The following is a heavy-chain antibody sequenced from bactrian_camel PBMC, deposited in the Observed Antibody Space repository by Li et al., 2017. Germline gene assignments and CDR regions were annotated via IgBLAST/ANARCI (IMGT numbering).Heavy chain of an antibody. V-gene: IGHV3S53*01. Sequence: HVQLVESGGGSVQVGGSLTLSCVASGYTSSNLCMGWFRQVPGKEREGVAIIRSDGILTYSESVRGRFTISRDIAKNTLYLEMTNLQPEDTAMYYCAADPRWGGSLTHSLRTRDFDYWGQGTQVTVS. J-gene: IGHJ6*01. CDR3: AADPRWGGSLTHSLRTRDFDY. D-gene: IGHD5*01. CDR2: IRSDGIL. CDR1: GYTSSNLC.